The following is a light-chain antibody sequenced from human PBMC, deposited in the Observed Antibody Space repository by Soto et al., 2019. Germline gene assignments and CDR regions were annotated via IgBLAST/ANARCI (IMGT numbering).Light chain of an antibody. J-gene: IGLJ1*01. V-gene: IGLV2-23*01. CDR2: EGS. CDR1: SGDVGSYNL. CDR3: CSYARSSTYV. Sequence: QSALTQPASVSGSPGQSITISCTGTSGDVGSYNLVSWYQHHPGKAPKLMIYEGSQRSSGVSNRFSGYKSGSTASLTISGLQAEDEADYYGCSYARSSTYVFGTGTKVTVL.